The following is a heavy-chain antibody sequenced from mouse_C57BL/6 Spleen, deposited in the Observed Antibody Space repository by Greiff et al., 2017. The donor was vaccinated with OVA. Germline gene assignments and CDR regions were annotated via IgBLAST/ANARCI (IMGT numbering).Heavy chain of an antibody. CDR3: ARSTGYYGSSYFDY. J-gene: IGHJ2*01. D-gene: IGHD1-1*01. Sequence: VQLQQSGPELVKPGASVKISCKASGYSFTGYYMNWVKQSPEKSLEWIGEINPSTGGTTYNQKFKAKATLTIDKSSSTAYMQLKSLTSEDSAVYYCARSTGYYGSSYFDYWGQGTTLTVSS. CDR2: INPSTGGT. V-gene: IGHV1-42*01. CDR1: GYSFTGYY.